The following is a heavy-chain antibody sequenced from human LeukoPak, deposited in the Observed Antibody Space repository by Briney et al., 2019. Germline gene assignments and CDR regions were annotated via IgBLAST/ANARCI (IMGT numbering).Heavy chain of an antibody. CDR3: TTELGLSFGVRYFDH. CDR2: IKSKIDGETT. V-gene: IGHV3-15*01. D-gene: IGHD3-10*01. J-gene: IGHJ4*02. Sequence: GGSLRLSCAASGFTFSNAWMSWVRQAPGKGLEWVGHIKSKIDGETTGYAAPVKGRFTISRDDSKNMLYLQMNSLKTEDTAVYYCTTELGLSFGVRYFDHWGQGTSATVSS. CDR1: GFTFSNAW.